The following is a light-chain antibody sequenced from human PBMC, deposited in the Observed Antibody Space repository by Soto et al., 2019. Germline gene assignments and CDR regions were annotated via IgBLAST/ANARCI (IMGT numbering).Light chain of an antibody. CDR1: QSVDVI. J-gene: IGKJ4*01. V-gene: IGKV3-11*01. CDR2: DTS. CDR3: QHQSNRPLT. Sequence: IVLAHSPATLSLSPGDRATLSCRASQSVDVILAWYQQRPGQAPRLLIYDTSKRATDVPSRFSGSGSGTEFTLTISSLEPEDFAVYYCQHQSNRPLTFGGGTKVDIK.